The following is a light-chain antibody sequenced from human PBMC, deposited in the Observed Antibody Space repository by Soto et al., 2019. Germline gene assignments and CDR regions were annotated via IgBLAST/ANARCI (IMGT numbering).Light chain of an antibody. Sequence: EIVLTQSPGTLSLSPGERATLSCRASQSVSSSYLAWYQQKPGQALRLLIYGASSRATGIPDRFSGSGSGTDFTLTISRLEPEDFAVYYCQQYGSSRSTFGPGTKVDIK. J-gene: IGKJ3*01. V-gene: IGKV3-20*01. CDR3: QQYGSSRST. CDR1: QSVSSSY. CDR2: GAS.